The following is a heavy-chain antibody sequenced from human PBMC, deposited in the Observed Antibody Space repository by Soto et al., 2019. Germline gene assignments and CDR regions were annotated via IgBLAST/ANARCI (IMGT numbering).Heavy chain of an antibody. J-gene: IGHJ5*02. D-gene: IGHD6-19*01. V-gene: IGHV4-59*01. CDR2: IYYSGST. CDR1: GGSISRYY. Sequence: SETLSLTCTVSGGSISRYYWSWSLQPPWKGLEWIGYIYYSGSTNYNPSLKSRVTISVDTSKNQFSLKLSSVTAADTAVYYCARSGSSGWYNWFDPWGQGTLVTVSS. CDR3: ARSGSSGWYNWFDP.